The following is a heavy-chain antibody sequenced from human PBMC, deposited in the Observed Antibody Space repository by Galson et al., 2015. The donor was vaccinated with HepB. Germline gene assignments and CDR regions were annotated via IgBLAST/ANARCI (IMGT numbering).Heavy chain of an antibody. CDR1: GYTFIGYY. V-gene: IGHV1-2*04. J-gene: IGHJ6*03. D-gene: IGHD6-6*01. CDR3: AREYSTSSKFFYFMDV. Sequence: SVKVSCKASGYTFIGYYMHWVRQAPGQGLEWMGSINPNSGATNYAQKFQGWVTMTRDTSISTAYMEVSRLKSDDTAVYYCAREYSTSSKFFYFMDVWGKGTTATVSS. CDR2: INPNSGAT.